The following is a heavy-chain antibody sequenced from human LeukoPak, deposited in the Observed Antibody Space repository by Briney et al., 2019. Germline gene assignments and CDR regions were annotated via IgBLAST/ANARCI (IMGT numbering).Heavy chain of an antibody. CDR3: ARSGYSARGYMAV. J-gene: IGHJ6*03. V-gene: IGHV4-39*07. Sequence: SETLSLTCTVSGGSIISSRYCWGWVRQPPGKGLGWIGSVDSSGSTYYNPSLKSRVTISVDTSKNQSSLKLSSVTAADPAVYYCARSGYSARGYMAVWGKGTTVTVSS. CDR2: VDSSGST. CDR1: GGSIISSRYC. D-gene: IGHD4-23*01.